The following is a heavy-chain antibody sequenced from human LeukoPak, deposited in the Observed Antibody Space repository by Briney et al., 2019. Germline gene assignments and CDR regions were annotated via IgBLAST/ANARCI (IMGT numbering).Heavy chain of an antibody. Sequence: SETLSLTCAVYGGSFSGYYWSWIRQPPGKGLEWIGEINHSGSTNYNPSLKSRVTISVDTSKNQFSLKLSSVTAADTAVYYCARGSTAANSRGAFDPWGQGTLVTVSS. CDR1: GGSFSGYY. CDR2: INHSGST. V-gene: IGHV4-34*01. D-gene: IGHD2-2*01. J-gene: IGHJ5*02. CDR3: ARGSTAANSRGAFDP.